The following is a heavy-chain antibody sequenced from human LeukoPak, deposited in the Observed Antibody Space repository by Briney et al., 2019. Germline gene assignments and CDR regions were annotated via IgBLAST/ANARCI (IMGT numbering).Heavy chain of an antibody. Sequence: PSETLSLTCTVSGGSISSYYWSWVRQAPGKGLEWVSAISGSAGSTYYADSVKGRFTISRDNFKNTLYLQMNSLRAEDTAVYYCAKEAIMWELLGGWSRNFDYWGQGTQVTVSS. CDR2: ISGSAGST. J-gene: IGHJ4*02. CDR1: GGSISSYY. CDR3: AKEAIMWELLGGWSRNFDY. D-gene: IGHD1-26*01. V-gene: IGHV3-23*01.